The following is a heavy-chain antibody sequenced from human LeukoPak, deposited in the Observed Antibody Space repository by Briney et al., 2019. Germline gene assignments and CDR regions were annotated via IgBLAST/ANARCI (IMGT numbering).Heavy chain of an antibody. D-gene: IGHD6-19*01. CDR2: IYHSGSS. CDR3: ASLAVAGVDYAG. V-gene: IGHV4-4*02. J-gene: IGHJ4*02. Sequence: PSETLSLTCAVSGGSISSSKWWSWVRQPPGKGLEWIGEIYHSGSSNYNPSLKSRVTISLDKSKNQFSLKLTSVTAADSAVYYCASLAVAGVDYAGWGQGTLVTVSS. CDR1: GGSISSSKW.